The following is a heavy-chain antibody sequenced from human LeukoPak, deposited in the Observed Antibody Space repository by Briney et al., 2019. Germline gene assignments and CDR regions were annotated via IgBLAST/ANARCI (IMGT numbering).Heavy chain of an antibody. CDR1: GFTFSTYG. CDR3: ARDEHGSGSYYNFDY. CDR2: ISSGSVYI. Sequence: GGSLRLSCAASGFTFSTYGMNWVRQAPGKGLEWVSSISSGSVYIYYADSVKGRFTISRDNAKSSLYLQMNSLRAEDTAVYYCARDEHGSGSYYNFDYWGPGTLVTVSS. V-gene: IGHV3-21*01. J-gene: IGHJ4*02. D-gene: IGHD3-10*01.